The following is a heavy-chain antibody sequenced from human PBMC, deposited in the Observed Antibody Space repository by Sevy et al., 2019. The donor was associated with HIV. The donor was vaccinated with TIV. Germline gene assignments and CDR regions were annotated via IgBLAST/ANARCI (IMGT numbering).Heavy chain of an antibody. D-gene: IGHD4-17*01. CDR1: GFAFTNYYA. J-gene: IGHJ6*02. V-gene: IGHV3-30-3*01. CDR3: ARPRANYVDHYFFFAMDV. CDR2: ISYDGSDQ. Sequence: GGSLRLSCAASGFAFTNYYAMHWVRQAPGKGLEWVALISYDGSDQYYADSVKGRFTISRDNLKNTLYLQMNSLTTEDTAVYYCARPRANYVDHYFFFAMDVWGQGTTVTVSS.